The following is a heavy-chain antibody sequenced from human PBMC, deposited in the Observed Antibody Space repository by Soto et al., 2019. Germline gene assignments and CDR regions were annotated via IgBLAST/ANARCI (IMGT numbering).Heavy chain of an antibody. D-gene: IGHD3-22*01. CDR1: GFTFSGYY. CDR2: IGQTGGYT. V-gene: IGHV3-11*01. Sequence: PGGSLRLSCAGSGFTFSGYYMALFRQAPGKGLEWVSFIGQTGGYTFYADSVEGRFTVSRDNPKNSLFLQMNSLRAENTAMYYCASDPYYYESGCCGQGSLVTVSS. CDR3: ASDPYYYESGC. J-gene: IGHJ4*02.